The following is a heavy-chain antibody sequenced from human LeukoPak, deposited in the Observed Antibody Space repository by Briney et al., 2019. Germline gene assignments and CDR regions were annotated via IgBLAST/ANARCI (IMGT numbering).Heavy chain of an antibody. CDR3: ARVYSGSYYYYYYMDV. J-gene: IGHJ6*03. Sequence: ASVTVSCKASGYTFTNYDINWVRQATGQGLEWMGWMNPNSGNTGYAQKFQGRVTMTRNTSINTAYMELSSLRSEDTAVYYCARVYSGSYYYYYYMDVWGKGTTVTISS. CDR1: GYTFTNYD. V-gene: IGHV1-8*01. CDR2: MNPNSGNT. D-gene: IGHD1-26*01.